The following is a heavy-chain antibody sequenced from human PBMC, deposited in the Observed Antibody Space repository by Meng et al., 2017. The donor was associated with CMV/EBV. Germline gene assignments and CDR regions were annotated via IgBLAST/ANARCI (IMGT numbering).Heavy chain of an antibody. Sequence: SGPTLVKPTQTLTLTCTFSGFSLSSTGVGVGWIRQPPGKALEWLTLLYWNNDERYSPSLKSRLGITKDTSKNQVVLTMTNMDPVDTGTYYCAHRDVSRAFDIWGQGTMVTVSS. D-gene: IGHD5/OR15-5a*01. CDR1: GFSLSSTGVG. CDR3: AHRDVSRAFDI. CDR2: LYWNNDE. V-gene: IGHV2-5*01. J-gene: IGHJ3*02.